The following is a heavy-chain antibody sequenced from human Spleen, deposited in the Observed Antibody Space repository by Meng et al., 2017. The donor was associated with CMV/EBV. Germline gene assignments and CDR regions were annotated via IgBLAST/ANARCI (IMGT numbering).Heavy chain of an antibody. V-gene: IGHV4-61*01. CDR3: ARGEGDVVPAASVFYYYFPMDV. CDR2: IDYSGSA. D-gene: IGHD2-2*01. CDR1: GGSFSSGSYY. Sequence: SETLSLTCTVPGGSFSSGSYYWSWMRQPPGKGLEWIWYIDYSGSADYNPSLRGRDTISADTSKNQFSLKLSSVTTADAAVYYCARGEGDVVPAASVFYYYFPMDVWGQGTTVTVSS. J-gene: IGHJ6*02.